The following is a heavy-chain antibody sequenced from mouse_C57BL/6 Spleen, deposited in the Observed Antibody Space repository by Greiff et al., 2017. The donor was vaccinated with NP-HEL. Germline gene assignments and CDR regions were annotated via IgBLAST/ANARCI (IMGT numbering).Heavy chain of an antibody. CDR3: ARERTAQGTGFAY. CDR1: GYTFTSYW. D-gene: IGHD3-2*02. Sequence: QVQLQQPGAELVMPGASVKLSCKASGYTFTSYWMHWVKQRPGQGLEWIGEIDPSDSYTNYNQKFKGKSTLTVDKSSSTAYMQLSSLTSEDSAVYYCARERTAQGTGFAYWGQGTLVTVSA. V-gene: IGHV1-69*01. J-gene: IGHJ3*01. CDR2: IDPSDSYT.